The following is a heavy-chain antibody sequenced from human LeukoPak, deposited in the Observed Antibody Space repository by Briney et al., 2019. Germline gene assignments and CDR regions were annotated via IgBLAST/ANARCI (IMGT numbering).Heavy chain of an antibody. J-gene: IGHJ2*01. CDR1: RGSIYSYY. V-gene: IGHV4-59*01. D-gene: IGHD1-1*01. Sequence: QASETLSLTCTVSRGSIYSYYWSWIRQPPGKGLEWIGYIYYSGSTSYNPSLKSRVTMSVDSSKNQFSLKLSSVTAADTAVFYCVRGNGNGYFDFWGRGTLVTVSS. CDR3: VRGNGNGYFDF. CDR2: IYYSGST.